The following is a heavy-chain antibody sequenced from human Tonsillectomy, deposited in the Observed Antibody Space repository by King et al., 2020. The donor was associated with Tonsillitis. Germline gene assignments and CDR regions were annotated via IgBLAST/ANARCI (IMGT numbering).Heavy chain of an antibody. CDR2: ISGGGGSI. D-gene: IGHD1-26*01. CDR3: AKKGSGGYRLYWYFDF. V-gene: IGHV3-23*04. J-gene: IGHJ2*01. CDR1: GFTFGSND. Sequence: VQLVESGGDLVQPGGSLRLFCAASGFTFGSNDMSWVRQAPGKGLEWVSVISGGGGSIYYADSVKGRFTISRDNSKNTLFLQMNSLRAEDTAVYYCAKKGSGGYRLYWYFDFWGRGTLVTVSS.